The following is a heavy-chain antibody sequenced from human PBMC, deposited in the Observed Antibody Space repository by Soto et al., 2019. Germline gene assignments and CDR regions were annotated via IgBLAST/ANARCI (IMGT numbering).Heavy chain of an antibody. V-gene: IGHV4-4*03. D-gene: IGHD3-10*01. Sequence: QVQLQESGPGLVKPPGTLSLTCAVSGDSISSSSWWSWVRLPPGQGLEWIGEIYHSGTTNYNPSLKSRVTNSVDKSKNQFALKLRSVTAADAAVYYCTRRGDGSGSLDYWGQGTLVTVSS. CDR2: IYHSGTT. CDR1: GDSISSSSW. J-gene: IGHJ4*02. CDR3: TRRGDGSGSLDY.